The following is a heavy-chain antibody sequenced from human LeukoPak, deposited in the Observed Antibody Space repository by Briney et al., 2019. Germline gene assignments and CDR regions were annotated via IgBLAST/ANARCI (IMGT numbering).Heavy chain of an antibody. CDR3: ASYPYYYDSSGLDY. Sequence: GASVKVSCKASGGTFSSYAISWVRQAPGQGLEWMGRIIPILGIANYAQKFQGRVTITADKSTSTAYMELSSLRSEDTAVYYCASYPYYYDSSGLDYWGQGTLVTVSS. D-gene: IGHD3-22*01. CDR2: IIPILGIA. CDR1: GGTFSSYA. V-gene: IGHV1-69*04. J-gene: IGHJ4*02.